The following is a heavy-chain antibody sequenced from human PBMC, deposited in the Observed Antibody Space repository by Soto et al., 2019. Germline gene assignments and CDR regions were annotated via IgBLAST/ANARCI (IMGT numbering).Heavy chain of an antibody. D-gene: IGHD2-2*01. CDR1: GYTFTSYG. J-gene: IGHJ6*03. CDR2: ISAYNGNT. V-gene: IGHV1-18*01. CDR3: AREVVPAASADYYYYYMDA. Sequence: ASVKVSCKASGYTFTSYGISWVRQAPGQGLEWMGWISAYNGNTNYAQKLQGRVTMTTDTSTSTAYMELRSLRSDDTAVYYCAREVVPAASADYYYYYMDAWGKGTTVTVSS.